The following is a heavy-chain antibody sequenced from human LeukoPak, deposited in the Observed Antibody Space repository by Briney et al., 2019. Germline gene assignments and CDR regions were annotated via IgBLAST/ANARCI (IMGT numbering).Heavy chain of an antibody. V-gene: IGHV4-34*01. CDR2: INHSGST. Sequence: PSETLSLTCAVYGGSFSGYYWSWIRQPPGKGLEWIWEINHSGSTNYNPSLKSRVTISVDTSKNQFSLKLSSVTAADTAVYYCARGKSQYDYVWGSYRNPDRYFDYWGQGTLVTVSS. CDR1: GGSFSGYY. D-gene: IGHD3-16*02. J-gene: IGHJ4*02. CDR3: ARGKSQYDYVWGSYRNPDRYFDY.